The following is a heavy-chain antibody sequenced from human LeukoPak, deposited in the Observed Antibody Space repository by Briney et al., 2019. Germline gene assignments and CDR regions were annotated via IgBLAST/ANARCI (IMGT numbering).Heavy chain of an antibody. CDR3: ARAPGNTNYYYYGMDV. CDR2: INHSGST. V-gene: IGHV4-34*01. CDR1: GGSFSGYY. J-gene: IGHJ6*02. D-gene: IGHD4-23*01. Sequence: SETLSLTCAVYGGSFSGYYWSWIRQPPGKGLEWIGKINHSGSTNYNPSLKSRVTISVDTSKKQFSLKLSSVTAADTAVYYCARAPGNTNYYYYGMDVWGQGTTVTVSS.